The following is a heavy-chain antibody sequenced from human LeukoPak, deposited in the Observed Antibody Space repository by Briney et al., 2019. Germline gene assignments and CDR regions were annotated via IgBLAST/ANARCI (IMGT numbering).Heavy chain of an antibody. CDR3: ARNHDYYDSSGYPFDP. J-gene: IGHJ5*02. V-gene: IGHV1-46*01. D-gene: IGHD3-22*01. Sequence: GASVKVSFTASGYTFTSYYMHWVRQAPGQGLEWMGIINPSGGSTSYAQKFQGRVTMTRDTSTSTVYMELSSLRSEDTAVYYCARNHDYYDSSGYPFDPWGQGTLVTVSS. CDR2: INPSGGST. CDR1: GYTFTSYY.